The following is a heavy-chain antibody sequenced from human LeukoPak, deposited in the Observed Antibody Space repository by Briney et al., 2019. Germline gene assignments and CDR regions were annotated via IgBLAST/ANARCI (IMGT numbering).Heavy chain of an antibody. CDR3: AKGPLIEVAGTTWDN. D-gene: IGHD6-19*01. V-gene: IGHV3-23*01. J-gene: IGHJ4*02. CDR2: ISGSGGST. Sequence: GGSLRLSCAASGFTFTNYWIHWVRQAPGKGLEWVSAISGSGGSTYYADSVKGRFTISRDNSKNTLHLQMNSLRAEDSAVYYCAKGPLIEVAGTTWDNWGQGTLVTVSS. CDR1: GFTFTNYW.